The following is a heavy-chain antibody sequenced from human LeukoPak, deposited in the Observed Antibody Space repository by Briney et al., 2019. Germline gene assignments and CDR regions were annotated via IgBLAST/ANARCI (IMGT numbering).Heavy chain of an antibody. CDR3: AREFRWVDH. D-gene: IGHD2-21*01. CDR2: ISYDGSNE. V-gene: IGHV3-30*04. Sequence: GGSLRLSCAASGFTFSSYAMHWVRQAPGKGLEWVAVISYDGSNEYYADSVKGRFTISRDNSKSSLYLQMNTLRAEDTAVYYCAREFRWVDHWGQGTLVTVAS. J-gene: IGHJ4*02. CDR1: GFTFSSYA.